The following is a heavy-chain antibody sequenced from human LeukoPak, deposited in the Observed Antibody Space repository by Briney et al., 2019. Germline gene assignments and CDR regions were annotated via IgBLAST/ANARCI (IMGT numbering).Heavy chain of an antibody. CDR1: GYTFTGYY. CDR2: INPNTGGT. Sequence: ASVKVSCKASGYTFTGYYMHWVRQAPGQGLERMGWINPNTGGTNYAQKFQGRVTMTKDTSISTAYMELSSLRSDDTAVYYCARGGWGLVQLRCEYWGQGTLVTVSS. CDR3: ARGGWGLVQLRCEY. J-gene: IGHJ4*02. V-gene: IGHV1-2*02. D-gene: IGHD1-1*01.